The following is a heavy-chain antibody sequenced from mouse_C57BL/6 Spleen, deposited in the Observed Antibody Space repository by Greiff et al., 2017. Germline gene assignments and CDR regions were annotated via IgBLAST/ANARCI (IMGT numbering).Heavy chain of an antibody. J-gene: IGHJ4*01. CDR1: GYTFTSYW. Sequence: QVQLQQSGTELVKPGASVKLSCKASGYTFTSYWMHWVKQRPGQGLEWIGNINPSNGGTNYNEKFKSKATLTVDKSSSTAYMQLSSLTSEDSAVYYCARDSDYDSYYYAMDYWGQGTSVTVSS. V-gene: IGHV1-53*01. CDR2: INPSNGGT. D-gene: IGHD2-4*01. CDR3: ARDSDYDSYYYAMDY.